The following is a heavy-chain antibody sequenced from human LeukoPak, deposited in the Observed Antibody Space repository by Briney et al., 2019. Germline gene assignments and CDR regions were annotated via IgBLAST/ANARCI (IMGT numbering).Heavy chain of an antibody. CDR1: GYTFISYG. CDR3: ARDTMVRGVT. CDR2: ISAYNGNT. D-gene: IGHD3-10*01. Sequence: ASVKVSCKASGYTFISYGISWVRPAPGQGLEGMGWISAYNGNTNYAQKLQGRVTMTTDTTMSKAYMELRSLRSDDTAVYYCARDTMVRGVTWGQGTLVTVSS. J-gene: IGHJ5*02. V-gene: IGHV1-18*01.